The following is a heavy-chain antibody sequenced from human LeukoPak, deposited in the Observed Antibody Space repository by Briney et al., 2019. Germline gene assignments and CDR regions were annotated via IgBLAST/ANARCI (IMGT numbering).Heavy chain of an antibody. CDR2: IRYDGSNK. CDR1: GLTFSDEY. D-gene: IGHD5-18*01. V-gene: IGHV3-30*02. Sequence: GGSLRLSCAVSGLTFSDEYMSWIRQAPGKGLEWVAFIRYDGSNKYYADSVKGRFTISRDNSKNTLYLQMNSLRAEDTAVYYCARERYSYGSTVDYWGQGTLVTVSS. J-gene: IGHJ4*02. CDR3: ARERYSYGSTVDY.